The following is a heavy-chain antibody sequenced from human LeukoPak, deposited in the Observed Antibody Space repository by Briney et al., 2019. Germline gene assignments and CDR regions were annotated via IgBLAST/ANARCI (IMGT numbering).Heavy chain of an antibody. D-gene: IGHD3-22*01. CDR3: ARRAYYYDSRGSSAFDI. CDR1: GGSFSGYY. V-gene: IGHV4-34*01. Sequence: TSETLSLTCAVYGGSFSGYYWSWIRQPPGKGLEWIGEINHSGSTNYNPSLKSRVTISVDTSKNQFSLKLSSVTAADTAVYYCARRAYYYDSRGSSAFDIWGQGTMVTVSS. CDR2: INHSGST. J-gene: IGHJ3*02.